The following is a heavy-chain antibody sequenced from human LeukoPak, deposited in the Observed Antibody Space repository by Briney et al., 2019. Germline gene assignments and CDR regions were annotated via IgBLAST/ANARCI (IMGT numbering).Heavy chain of an antibody. D-gene: IGHD4-17*01. CDR1: GGSISSGDYY. Sequence: PSETLSLTCTVSGGSISSGDYYWSWIRQPPGKGLEWIGYIYYSGGTYYNPSLKSRVTISVDTSKNQFSLKLSSVTAADTAVYYCARDSGNDYGDYGNWFDPWGQGTLVTVSS. CDR3: ARDSGNDYGDYGNWFDP. V-gene: IGHV4-30-4*01. CDR2: IYYSGGT. J-gene: IGHJ5*02.